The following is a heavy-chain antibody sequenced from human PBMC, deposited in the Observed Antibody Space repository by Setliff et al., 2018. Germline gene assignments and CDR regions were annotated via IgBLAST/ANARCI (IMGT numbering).Heavy chain of an antibody. CDR3: ARDRVDYGARGY. D-gene: IGHD4-17*01. CDR2: IYHSGST. V-gene: IGHV4-4*02. Sequence: SETLSLTCAVSGGSISSSNWWSWVRQPPGKGLEWIGEIYHSGSTNYNPSLKSRVTISVAKSKNQFSLKLSSVTAADTAVYYCARDRVDYGARGYWGQGTLVTVSA. J-gene: IGHJ4*02. CDR1: GGSISSSNW.